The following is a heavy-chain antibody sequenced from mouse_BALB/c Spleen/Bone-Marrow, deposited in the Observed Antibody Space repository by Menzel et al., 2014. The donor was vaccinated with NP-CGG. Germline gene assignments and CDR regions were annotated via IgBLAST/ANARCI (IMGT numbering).Heavy chain of an antibody. CDR3: TRKLPAMDY. Sequence: EVQLVESGPVLARPGASVKMSCKASGYSFTTFWMHWVKQRPGQGLEWIGAIYPGNNDTSYNQKFKGKAKLTAVTSASTAYMELSSLTNEDSAVYYCTRKLPAMDYWGQGTSLTVSS. CDR2: IYPGNNDT. D-gene: IGHD1-1*01. CDR1: GYSFTTFW. J-gene: IGHJ4*01. V-gene: IGHV1-5*01.